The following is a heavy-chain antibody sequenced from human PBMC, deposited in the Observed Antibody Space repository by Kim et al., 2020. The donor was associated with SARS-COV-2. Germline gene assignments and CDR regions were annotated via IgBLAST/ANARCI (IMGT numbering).Heavy chain of an antibody. V-gene: IGHV1-3*01. CDR3: ARGWGYSSSSGQNNWFDP. CDR1: GYTFTSYA. J-gene: IGHJ5*02. D-gene: IGHD6-6*01. Sequence: ASVKVSCKASGYTFTSYAMHWVRQAPGQRLEWMGWINAGNGNTKYSQKFQGRVTITRDTFASTAYMELSSLRSEDTAVYYCARGWGYSSSSGQNNWFDPWGQGTLVTVSS. CDR2: INAGNGNT.